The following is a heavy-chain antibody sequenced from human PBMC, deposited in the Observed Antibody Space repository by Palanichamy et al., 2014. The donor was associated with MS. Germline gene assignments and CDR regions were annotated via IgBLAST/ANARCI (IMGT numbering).Heavy chain of an antibody. CDR2: ISGSGGST. J-gene: IGHJ4*02. D-gene: IGHD6-19*01. CDR3: AKDRLGTGWYPAGDY. V-gene: IGHV3-23*01. Sequence: EVQLSESGGGLVQPGGSLRLSCVGSGFTFASYAMSWVRQAPGGGWNGVSAISGSGGSTHYADSVKGRFTISRDNSKNTPYLQMVSLRAEDTAVYYCAKDRLGTGWYPAGDYWGQGTLVTVSS. CDR1: GFTFASYA.